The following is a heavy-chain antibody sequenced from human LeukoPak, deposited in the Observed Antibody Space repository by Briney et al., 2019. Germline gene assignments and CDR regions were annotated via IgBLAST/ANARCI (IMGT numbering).Heavy chain of an antibody. Sequence: ASVKVTCKASGYTFTSYYMHWVRQAPGQGLEWMGIINPSGGSTSYAQKFQGRVTMTRDMSTSTVYMELSSLRSEDTAVYYCAKDFITPGFSWTSCYTNYFDYWGQGTLVTVSS. V-gene: IGHV1-46*01. J-gene: IGHJ4*02. D-gene: IGHD2-2*02. CDR2: INPSGGST. CDR3: AKDFITPGFSWTSCYTNYFDY. CDR1: GYTFTSYY.